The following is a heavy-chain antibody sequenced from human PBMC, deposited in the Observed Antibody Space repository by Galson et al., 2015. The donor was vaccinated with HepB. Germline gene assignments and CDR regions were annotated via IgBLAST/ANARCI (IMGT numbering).Heavy chain of an antibody. J-gene: IGHJ4*02. CDR1: GYTLTVLS. CDR3: AILGSSGYSSGWYCFDY. V-gene: IGHV1-24*01. Sequence: SVKVSCKLSGYTLTVLSMHWVRQAPGKGLEWMGGFDPEEGEKIYAQRYQGRVTMTEDTSTDTDYMELSSLRSEDPAVFYCAILGSSGYSSGWYCFDYWGQGTLVTVSS. CDR2: FDPEEGEK. D-gene: IGHD6-19*01.